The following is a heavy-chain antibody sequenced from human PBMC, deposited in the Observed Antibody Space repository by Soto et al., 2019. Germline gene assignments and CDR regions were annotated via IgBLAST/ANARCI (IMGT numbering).Heavy chain of an antibody. Sequence: QVQLVESGGGVVQPGRSLRLSCAASGFTFSSYGMHWVRQAPGKGLEWVAVISYDGSKKYYADSVKGRFTISRDNSKNTLYLEMNGLRVEDTGVYYCAKEHKISFGGASDYWGQGTLVTVSS. CDR2: ISYDGSKK. J-gene: IGHJ4*02. V-gene: IGHV3-30*18. D-gene: IGHD3-16*01. CDR3: AKEHKISFGGASDY. CDR1: GFTFSSYG.